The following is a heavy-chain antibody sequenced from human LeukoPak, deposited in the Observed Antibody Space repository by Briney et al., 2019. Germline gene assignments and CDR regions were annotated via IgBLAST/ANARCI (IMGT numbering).Heavy chain of an antibody. Sequence: GGSLRLSCTASEFTLGNYGINWVRQAPGKGLEWVSYIASRTTTKKYADSVKGRFSISRDNAENSVFLQMNSLRAEDTAMYYCVRDSSVTTLVPFYFDSWGQGTLVTVSA. CDR1: EFTLGNYG. V-gene: IGHV3-48*04. D-gene: IGHD4-17*01. CDR3: VRDSSVTTLVPFYFDS. CDR2: IASRTTTK. J-gene: IGHJ4*02.